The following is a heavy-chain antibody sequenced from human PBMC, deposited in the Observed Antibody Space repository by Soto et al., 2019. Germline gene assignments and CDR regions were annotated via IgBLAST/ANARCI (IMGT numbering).Heavy chain of an antibody. Sequence: EVQLVESGGGLVQPGGSPRLSCAASGFTFSSYWMSWVRQAPGKGLEWVANIKQDGSEKYYVDSVKGRFTISRDNAKNSLYLQMNSLRAEDTAVYYCARDDQDGYYYYGMDVWGQGTTVTVSS. CDR3: ARDDQDGYYYYGMDV. CDR2: IKQDGSEK. J-gene: IGHJ6*02. V-gene: IGHV3-7*05. CDR1: GFTFSSYW.